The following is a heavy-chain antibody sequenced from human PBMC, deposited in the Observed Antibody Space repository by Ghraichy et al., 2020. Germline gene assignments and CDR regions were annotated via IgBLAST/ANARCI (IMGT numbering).Heavy chain of an antibody. CDR1: GYTFTGYY. J-gene: IGHJ3*02. Sequence: VKVSCKASGYTFTGYYMHWVRQAPGQGLEWMGWINPNSGGTNYAQKFQGRVTMTRDTSISTAYMELSRLRSDDTAVYYCARVYSSSWYRGNGAFDIWGQGTMVTVSS. D-gene: IGHD6-13*01. V-gene: IGHV1-2*02. CDR3: ARVYSSSWYRGNGAFDI. CDR2: INPNSGGT.